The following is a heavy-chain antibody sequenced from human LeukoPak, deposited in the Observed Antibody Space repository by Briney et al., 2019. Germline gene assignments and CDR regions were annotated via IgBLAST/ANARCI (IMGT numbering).Heavy chain of an antibody. CDR2: IYHSGST. J-gene: IGHJ4*02. CDR1: GGSISSSNW. CDR3: GKQRIAARHYHFDY. D-gene: IGHD6-6*01. V-gene: IGHV4-4*02. Sequence: SETLSLTCAVSGGSISSSNWWSWVRQPPGKGLEWIGEIYHSGSTNYNPSLKSRVTISVDESKNQFSLKLSSVTAADTAVYYCGKQRIAARHYHFDYRGQGTLVTVSS.